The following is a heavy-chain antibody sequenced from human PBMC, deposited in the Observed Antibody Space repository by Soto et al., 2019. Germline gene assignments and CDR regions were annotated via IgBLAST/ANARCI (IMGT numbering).Heavy chain of an antibody. CDR2: INSDGSST. V-gene: IGHV3-74*01. CDR1: GFTFSSYW. Sequence: GGSLRLSCAASGFTFSSYWMHWVRQAPGKGLVWVSRINSDGSSTSYADSVKGRFTISRDNAKNTLYLQMNSLRAEDTAVYYCARVSIDGHNRKGYYFDYWGQGTLVTVSS. D-gene: IGHD1-20*01. J-gene: IGHJ4*02. CDR3: ARVSIDGHNRKGYYFDY.